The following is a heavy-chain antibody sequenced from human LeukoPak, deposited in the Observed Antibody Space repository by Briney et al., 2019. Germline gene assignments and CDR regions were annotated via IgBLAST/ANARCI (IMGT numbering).Heavy chain of an antibody. CDR3: AKSPRKYYDSSGYPYYYYYMDV. Sequence: PGGSLRLSCAASGFTVSSNYMSWVRQAPGKGLEWVSVIYSGGSTYYADSVKGRFTISRDNAKNSLYLQMNSLRAEDTAVYYCAKSPRKYYDSSGYPYYYYYMDVWGKGTTVTVSS. CDR2: IYSGGST. J-gene: IGHJ6*03. V-gene: IGHV3-53*05. D-gene: IGHD3-22*01. CDR1: GFTVSSNY.